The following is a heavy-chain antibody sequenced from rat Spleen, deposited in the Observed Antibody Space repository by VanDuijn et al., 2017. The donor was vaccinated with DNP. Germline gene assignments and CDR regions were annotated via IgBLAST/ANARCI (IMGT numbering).Heavy chain of an antibody. Sequence: QVQLKESGPGLVQPSQTLSLTCTVSGISLISSSVHWVRQPPGKGLEWVGAIWAGGSPDYNSALNSRLSISRDTSKSQVFLKMNSLQTEDTAIYFCARGYRYNPPYAMDVWGPGTSVTVSS. J-gene: IGHJ4*01. CDR2: IWAGGSP. CDR1: GISLISSS. V-gene: IGHV2-1*01. D-gene: IGHD1-5*01. CDR3: ARGYRYNPPYAMDV.